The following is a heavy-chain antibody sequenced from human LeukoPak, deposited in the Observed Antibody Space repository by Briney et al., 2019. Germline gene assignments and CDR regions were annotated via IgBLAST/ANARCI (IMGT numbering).Heavy chain of an antibody. D-gene: IGHD4/OR15-4a*01. J-gene: IGHJ4*02. Sequence: GGSLRLSCAASGFTFSSYTINWVRQAPGKGLEWVSSISSSNSYIYYADSVKGRFTISRDNAKNSLYLQMNSLRDEDTAVYYCARRAGAYSHPYDYWGQGTLVTVSS. CDR3: ARRAGAYSHPYDY. CDR1: GFTFSSYT. V-gene: IGHV3-21*01. CDR2: ISSSNSYI.